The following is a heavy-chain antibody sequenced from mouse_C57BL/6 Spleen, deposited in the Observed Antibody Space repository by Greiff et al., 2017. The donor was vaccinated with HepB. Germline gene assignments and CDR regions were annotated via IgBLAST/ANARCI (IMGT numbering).Heavy chain of an antibody. V-gene: IGHV5-17*01. D-gene: IGHD1-1*01. Sequence: EVQLQQSGGGLVKPGGSLKLSCEAPGFTFSDYGMHWVRQAPEKGLEWVAYISSGSSTIYYADTVKGRFTISRDNTKNTLFLQMTSLRSEDTAMYYSALDYYGSFDYWGQGTTLTVSS. CDR1: GFTFSDYG. J-gene: IGHJ2*01. CDR2: ISSGSSTI. CDR3: ALDYYGSFDY.